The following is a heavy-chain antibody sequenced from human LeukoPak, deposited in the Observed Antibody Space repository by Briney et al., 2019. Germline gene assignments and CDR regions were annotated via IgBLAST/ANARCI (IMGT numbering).Heavy chain of an antibody. CDR2: IKQDGSEK. V-gene: IGHV3-7*01. CDR1: GFTFSSYW. D-gene: IGHD3-3*01. J-gene: IGHJ4*02. Sequence: GGSLRLSCAASGFTFSSYWMSWVRQAPGKGLEWVANIKQDGSEKYYVDSVKGRFTISRDNAKNSLYLQMNSLRAEDTAEYYCARDHTGYYDFWSGYYTVYYFDYWGQGTLVTVSS. CDR3: ARDHTGYYDFWSGYYTVYYFDY.